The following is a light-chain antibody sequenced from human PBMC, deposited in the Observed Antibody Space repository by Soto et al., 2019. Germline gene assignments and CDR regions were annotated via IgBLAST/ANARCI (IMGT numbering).Light chain of an antibody. CDR2: GAS. CDR1: QSVGSN. J-gene: IGKJ1*01. CDR3: QQYNNWPPDRT. Sequence: EIVMTQSPATLSVSPGERATRSCRASQSVGSNLAWYQQKPGQAPRLLIYGASTRATGNPARFSGSGSGTEFTLTISSLQSEDFAIYFCQQYNNWPPDRTFGQGTKVEIK. V-gene: IGKV3-15*01.